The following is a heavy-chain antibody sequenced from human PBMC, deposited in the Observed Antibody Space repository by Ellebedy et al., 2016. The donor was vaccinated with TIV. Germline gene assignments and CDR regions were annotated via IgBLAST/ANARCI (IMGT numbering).Heavy chain of an antibody. Sequence: GESLKISCAASGFTFRNYGMHWVRQAPGKGLEWVAVISYDGTNKYYADSVKGRFTISSYNAKNTLYLQMNSLRAEDTAVYYCARAGSSGWEAYFDLWGRGTLVTVSS. V-gene: IGHV3-30*03. CDR2: ISYDGTNK. CDR1: GFTFRNYG. CDR3: ARAGSSGWEAYFDL. D-gene: IGHD6-19*01. J-gene: IGHJ2*01.